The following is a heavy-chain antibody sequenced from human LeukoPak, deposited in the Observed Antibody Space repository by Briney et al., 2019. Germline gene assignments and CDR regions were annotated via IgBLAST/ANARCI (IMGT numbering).Heavy chain of an antibody. J-gene: IGHJ3*02. Sequence: SETLSLTCTVSGGSISSGSYYWSWIRQPAGKGLEWIGRIYTSGSTNYNPSLKSRVTISVDTSKNKFSLKLSSVTAAATAVYYCASQQWLVEGIAFDIWGQGTMVTVSS. V-gene: IGHV4-61*02. CDR2: IYTSGST. CDR3: ASQQWLVEGIAFDI. D-gene: IGHD6-19*01. CDR1: GGSISSGSYY.